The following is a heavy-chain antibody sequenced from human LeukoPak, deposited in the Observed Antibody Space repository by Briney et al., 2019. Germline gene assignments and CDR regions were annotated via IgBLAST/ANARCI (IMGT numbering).Heavy chain of an antibody. CDR3: ARDFRMSYYYGSGSYYTARYFDY. Sequence: GGSLRLSCAASGFTFSDYYMSWIRQAPGKGLEWVSYISSSSSYTNYADSVKGRFTISRDNAKNSLYLQMNSLRAEDTAVYYCARDFRMSYYYGSGSYYTARYFDYWGQGTLVTVSS. CDR2: ISSSSSYT. CDR1: GFTFSDYY. V-gene: IGHV3-11*06. D-gene: IGHD3-10*01. J-gene: IGHJ4*02.